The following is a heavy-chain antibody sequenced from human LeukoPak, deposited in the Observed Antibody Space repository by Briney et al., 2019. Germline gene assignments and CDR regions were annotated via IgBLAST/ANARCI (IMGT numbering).Heavy chain of an antibody. J-gene: IGHJ3*02. CDR2: IYHSGST. D-gene: IGHD2-2*01. CDR1: GYSISSGYY. CDR3: ATPYCSSTSCYDAFDI. Sequence: SETLSLTCAVSGYSISSGYYGGWIRQPPGKGLEWIGSIYHSGSTYYNPSLKSRVTISVDTSKNQFSLKLSSVTAADTAVYYCATPYCSSTSCYDAFDIWGQGTMVTVSS. V-gene: IGHV4-38-2*01.